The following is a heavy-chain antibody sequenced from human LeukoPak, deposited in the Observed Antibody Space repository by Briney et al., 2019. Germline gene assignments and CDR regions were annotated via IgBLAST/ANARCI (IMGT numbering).Heavy chain of an antibody. CDR3: ARDGGVGAIGYFDY. Sequence: LSLTCAVYGGSFSGYYWSWIRQAPGKGLEWVSYISSSGSTIYYADSVKGRFTISRDNAKNSLYLQMNSLRAEDTAVYYCARDGGVGAIGYFDYWGQGTLVTVSS. J-gene: IGHJ4*02. CDR1: GGSFSGYY. CDR2: ISSSGSTI. D-gene: IGHD1-26*01. V-gene: IGHV3-11*01.